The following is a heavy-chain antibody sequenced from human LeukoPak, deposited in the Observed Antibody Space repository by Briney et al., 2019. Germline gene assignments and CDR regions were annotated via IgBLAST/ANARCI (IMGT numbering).Heavy chain of an antibody. Sequence: GSLRLSCAASGFTFSSYAMSWVRQAPGKGLEWVSVIYSGGSTYYADSVKGRFTISRDNSKNTLYLQMNSLRAEDTAVYYCANFDYWGQGTLVTVSS. CDR1: GFTFSSYA. V-gene: IGHV3-53*01. J-gene: IGHJ4*02. CDR3: ANFDY. CDR2: IYSGGST.